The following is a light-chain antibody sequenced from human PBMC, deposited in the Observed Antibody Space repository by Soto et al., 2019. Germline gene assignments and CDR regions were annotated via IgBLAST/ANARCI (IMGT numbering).Light chain of an antibody. CDR2: GAS. Sequence: EIVLTQSPGTLSLSPRERATLSCRASQSVSSSYLAWYQQKPGQAPRLLIYGASSRATGIPDRFSGSGSGTDFTLTISRLEPEDLAVYYCQQYGSSLYTFGQGTKLEIK. V-gene: IGKV3-20*01. CDR3: QQYGSSLYT. J-gene: IGKJ2*01. CDR1: QSVSSSY.